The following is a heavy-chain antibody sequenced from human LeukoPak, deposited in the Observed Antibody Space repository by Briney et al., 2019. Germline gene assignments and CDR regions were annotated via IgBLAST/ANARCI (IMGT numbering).Heavy chain of an antibody. CDR1: GFTSSNYW. CDR2: IKQDGSEK. D-gene: IGHD3-3*01. CDR3: AKVGTYYDFWSGYFPDY. J-gene: IGHJ4*02. Sequence: GGSLRLSCAASGFTSSNYWMSWVRQAPGKGLEWVGNIKQDGSEKYYVDSVKGRFTISRDNAENSLFLQMNSLRAEDTAVYYCAKVGTYYDFWSGYFPDYWGQGTLVTVSS. V-gene: IGHV3-7*03.